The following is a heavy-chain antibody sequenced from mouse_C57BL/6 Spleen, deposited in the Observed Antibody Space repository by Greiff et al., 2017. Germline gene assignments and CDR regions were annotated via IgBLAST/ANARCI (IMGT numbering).Heavy chain of an antibody. V-gene: IGHV5-4*03. CDR1: GFTFSSYA. CDR2: ISDGGSYT. CDR3: ARGGIQFAY. J-gene: IGHJ3*01. Sequence: EVMLVESGGGLVKPGGSLKLSCAASGFTFSSYAMSWVRQTPEKRLEWVATISDGGSYTYYPDNVKGRFTISRDNAKNNLYLQMSHLKSEDTAMYYCARGGIQFAYWGQGTLVTVSA.